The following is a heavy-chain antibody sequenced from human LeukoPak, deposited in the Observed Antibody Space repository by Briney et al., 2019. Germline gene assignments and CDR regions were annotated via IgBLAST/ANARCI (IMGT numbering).Heavy chain of an antibody. CDR3: ARGGDYGDLRYFDY. CDR2: IYYRGST. CDR1: GGSINNYY. V-gene: IGHV4-59*01. D-gene: IGHD4-17*01. Sequence: SETLSLTCTVSGGSINNYYWSWIRQPPGKGLEWIGYIYYRGSTNYNPSLKSRVTFSVDTSKNQFFLKLNSVTAADTAVYYCARGGDYGDLRYFDYWGQGTLVTVSS. J-gene: IGHJ4*02.